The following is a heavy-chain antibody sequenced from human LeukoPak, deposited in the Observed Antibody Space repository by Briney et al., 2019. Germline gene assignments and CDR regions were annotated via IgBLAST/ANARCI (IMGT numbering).Heavy chain of an antibody. J-gene: IGHJ4*02. CDR3: ARDRDSSGWYFYFDY. CDR2: INAGNGNT. V-gene: IGHV1-3*01. Sequence: GASVKVSCKASGYTFTSYAMHWVRQAPGQRLEWMGWINAGNGNTKYSQEFQGRVTITRDTSASTAYMELSSLRSEDTAVYYCARDRDSSGWYFYFDYWGQGTLVTVSS. CDR1: GYTFTSYA. D-gene: IGHD6-19*01.